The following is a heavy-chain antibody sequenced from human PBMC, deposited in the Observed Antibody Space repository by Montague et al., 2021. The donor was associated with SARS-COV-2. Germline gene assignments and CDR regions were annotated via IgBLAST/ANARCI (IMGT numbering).Heavy chain of an antibody. Sequence: SETLSLTCAVYGGSFSGYYWSWIRQPPGTGLEWIGEINHSGSTNYNPSLKSRVTISVDTSKNQFSLKLSSVTAADTAVYYCARKGLHSSSWYYYYYGMDVWGQGSTVSVSS. V-gene: IGHV4-34*01. D-gene: IGHD6-13*01. CDR3: ARKGLHSSSWYYYYYGMDV. CDR2: INHSGST. CDR1: GGSFSGYY. J-gene: IGHJ6*02.